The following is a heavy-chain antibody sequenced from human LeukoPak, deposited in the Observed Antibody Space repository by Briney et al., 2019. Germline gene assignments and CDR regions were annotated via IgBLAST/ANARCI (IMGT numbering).Heavy chain of an antibody. V-gene: IGHV4-4*07. CDR1: GGSISSYY. CDR3: ARDNSYSSSWLVPRGYYAFDI. J-gene: IGHJ3*02. CDR2: IHTSGTT. Sequence: PSETLSLTCTVSGGSISSYYWTWIRQPAGKGLEWIGRIHTSGTTNHNPSLKTRVTMSVDTSNNHFSLKLSSVTAADTAVYYCARDNSYSSSWLVPRGYYAFDIWGQGTMVTVSS. D-gene: IGHD6-13*01.